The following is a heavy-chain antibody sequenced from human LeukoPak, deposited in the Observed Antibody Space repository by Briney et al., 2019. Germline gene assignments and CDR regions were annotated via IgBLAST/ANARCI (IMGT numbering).Heavy chain of an antibody. Sequence: SETLSLTCAVYGGSFSAYSYIWVRQLPGKGLEWIGEIVHTGSTNYNPSLKSRVTISVDTSKSQFSLKLSSVTAADTAVYYCARECPGAGRLGCWGQGTLVTVSS. J-gene: IGHJ4*02. D-gene: IGHD6-13*01. CDR3: ARECPGAGRLGC. CDR1: GGSFSAYS. CDR2: IVHTGST. V-gene: IGHV4-34*12.